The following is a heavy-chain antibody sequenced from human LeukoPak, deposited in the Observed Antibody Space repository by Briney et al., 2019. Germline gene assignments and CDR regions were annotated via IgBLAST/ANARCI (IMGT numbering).Heavy chain of an antibody. Sequence: GGSLRLSCEASGFTFSNYWLSWVRQTPGSGLEWVANIKQDESDKYYVDSVKGRFTISRDNAKNSLYLQMNSLRAEDTAVYYCARDLMWSPGHGMDVWGQGTTVTVTS. CDR1: GFTFSNYW. J-gene: IGHJ6*02. CDR2: IKQDESDK. D-gene: IGHD2-21*01. V-gene: IGHV3-7*04. CDR3: ARDLMWSPGHGMDV.